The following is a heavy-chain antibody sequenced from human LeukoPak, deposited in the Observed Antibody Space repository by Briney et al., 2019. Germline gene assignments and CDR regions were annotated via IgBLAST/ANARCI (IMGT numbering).Heavy chain of an antibody. CDR2: IIPIFGTA. D-gene: IGHD2-2*01. J-gene: IGHJ6*02. CDR1: GGTFSSYA. V-gene: IGHV1-69*13. Sequence: GASVKVSCKASGGTFSSYAISWVRQAPGQGLEWMGRIIPIFGTANYAQKFQGRVTITADESTSTAYMELSSLRSEDTAVYYCARACSSTSCYLPYYYYGMDVWGQGTTVTVSS. CDR3: ARACSSTSCYLPYYYYGMDV.